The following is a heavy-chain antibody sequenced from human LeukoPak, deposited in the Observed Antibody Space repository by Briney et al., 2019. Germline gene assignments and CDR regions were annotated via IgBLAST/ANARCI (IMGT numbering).Heavy chain of an antibody. CDR3: AKFVRFLEWFPPYGRDGYYMDV. CDR1: GFTFSSYA. J-gene: IGHJ6*03. V-gene: IGHV3-23*01. Sequence: GGSLRLACAASGFTFSSYAMSWVRQAPGKGLEWVSAISASGGSTYYADSMKGRFTISRDNSKNTLYLQMNSLRAEDTAVYYCAKFVRFLEWFPPYGRDGYYMDVWGKGTTVTVSS. CDR2: ISASGGST. D-gene: IGHD3-3*01.